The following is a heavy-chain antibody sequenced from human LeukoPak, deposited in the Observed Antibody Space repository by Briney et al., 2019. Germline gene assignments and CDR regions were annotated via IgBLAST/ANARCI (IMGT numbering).Heavy chain of an antibody. J-gene: IGHJ4*02. D-gene: IGHD6-6*01. V-gene: IGHV1-2*02. CDR3: ARDGRYSSSGGRRDGDY. CDR2: INPNSGGT. CDR1: GYTFTGYY. Sequence: ASVKVSCKASGYTFTGYYMHWVRQAPGQGLEWMGWINPNSGGTNYAQKFQGRVTMTRDTSISTAYMELRSLRSDDTAVYYCARDGRYSSSGGRRDGDYWGQGTLVTVSS.